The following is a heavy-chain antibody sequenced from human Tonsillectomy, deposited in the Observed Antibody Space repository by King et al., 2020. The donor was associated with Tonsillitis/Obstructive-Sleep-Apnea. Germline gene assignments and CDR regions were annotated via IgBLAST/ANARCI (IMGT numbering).Heavy chain of an antibody. CDR1: GGSISSDY. J-gene: IGHJ3*02. D-gene: IGHD2-8*01. CDR3: ARDMVLEAGGDAFDI. CDR2: IYHSGST. V-gene: IGHV4-59*01. Sequence: QVQLQESGPGLVKPSETLSLTCIVSGGSISSDYWSWIRQPPGKGLEWIGYIYHSGSTNYNPSLKSRVTISVDTYKNQFSLKLTSVTAADTAVYYCARDMVLEAGGDAFDIWGQGTMVTVSS.